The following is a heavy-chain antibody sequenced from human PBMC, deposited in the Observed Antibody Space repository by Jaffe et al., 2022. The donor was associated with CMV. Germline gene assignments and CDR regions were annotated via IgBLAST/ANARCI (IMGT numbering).Heavy chain of an antibody. CDR3: ARGPTTVTRYYYYGMDV. D-gene: IGHD4-4*01. V-gene: IGHV3-7*01. J-gene: IGHJ6*02. Sequence: EVQLVESGGGLVQPGGSLRLSCAASGFTFSSYWMSWVRQAPGKGLEWVANIKQDGSEKYYVDSVKGRFTISRDNAKNSLYLQMNSLRAEDTAVYYCARGPTTVTRYYYYGMDVWGQGTTVTVSS. CDR1: GFTFSSYW. CDR2: IKQDGSEK.